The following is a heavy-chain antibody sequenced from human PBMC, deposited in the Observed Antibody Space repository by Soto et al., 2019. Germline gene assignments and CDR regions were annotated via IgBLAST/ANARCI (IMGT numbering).Heavy chain of an antibody. CDR3: ARRTSYDILTGLRRGYYYYGMDV. V-gene: IGHV1-69*13. CDR1: GGTFSSYA. J-gene: IGHJ6*02. Sequence: GASVKVSCKASGGTFSSYAISWVRQAPGQGLEWMGGIIPIFGTANYAQKFQGRVTITADESTSTAYMELSSLRSEDTAVYYCARRTSYDILTGLRRGYYYYGMDVWGQGTTVTVSS. CDR2: IIPIFGTA. D-gene: IGHD3-9*01.